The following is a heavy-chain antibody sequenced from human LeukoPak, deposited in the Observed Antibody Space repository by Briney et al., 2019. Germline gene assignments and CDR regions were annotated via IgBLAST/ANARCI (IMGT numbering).Heavy chain of an antibody. D-gene: IGHD6-19*01. V-gene: IGHV3-21*01. CDR1: GFTFSSYS. CDR3: AREVISGWYYFDY. J-gene: IGHJ4*02. CDR2: ISSSSSYI. Sequence: GGSLRLSCAASGFTFSSYSMNWVRQAPGKGLEWVSSISSSSSYIYYADSVKGRFTISRDNAKNSLYLQMNSLRAEDTAVYYCAREVISGWYYFDYWGQGTLVTVSS.